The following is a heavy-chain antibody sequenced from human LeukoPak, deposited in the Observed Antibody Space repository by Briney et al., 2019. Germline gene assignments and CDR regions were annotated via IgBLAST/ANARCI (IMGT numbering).Heavy chain of an antibody. J-gene: IGHJ4*02. CDR2: IRYDGSNK. D-gene: IGHD3-10*01. Sequence: PGGSLRLSCAASGFTFSSYGMHWVRQAPGKGLEWVAFIRYDGSNKYYADSVKGRFTISRDNSKNTLYLQMNSLRAEDTAVYYCAKELLWFGGLSPAFDYWGQGTLVTVSS. V-gene: IGHV3-30*02. CDR3: AKELLWFGGLSPAFDY. CDR1: GFTFSSYG.